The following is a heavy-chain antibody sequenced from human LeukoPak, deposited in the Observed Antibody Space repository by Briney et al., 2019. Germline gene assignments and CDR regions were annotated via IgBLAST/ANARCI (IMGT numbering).Heavy chain of an antibody. J-gene: IGHJ4*02. D-gene: IGHD2-15*01. CDR3: ARDRPYGSYDY. V-gene: IGHV3-7*01. CDR2: TKEDGSEK. Sequence: GGSLRLSCAASGFSFSTSWMSWVRQAPGKGLEWVANTKEDGSEKHYVDSMKGRFTISRDNAKNSLYLQMNSLRAEDTAVYYCARDRPYGSYDYWGQGSLVTVSS. CDR1: GFSFSTSW.